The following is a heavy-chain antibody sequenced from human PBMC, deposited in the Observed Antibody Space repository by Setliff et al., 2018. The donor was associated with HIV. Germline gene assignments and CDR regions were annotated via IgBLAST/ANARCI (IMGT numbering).Heavy chain of an antibody. V-gene: IGHV3-33*01. J-gene: IGHJ6*03. CDR1: GFTLSVYG. CDR2: LWYDGGKK. D-gene: IGHD2-2*01. CDR3: ARDRVVVVPAAHQRHYYYYMDV. Sequence: GSLRLSCEGSGFTLSVYGMHWVRQAPGKGLEWVAVLWYDGGKKHYADSLKGRFTISRDDSKNTLYLQMNSLRAEDTAVYYCARDRVVVVPAAHQRHYYYYMDVWGKGTTVTVSS.